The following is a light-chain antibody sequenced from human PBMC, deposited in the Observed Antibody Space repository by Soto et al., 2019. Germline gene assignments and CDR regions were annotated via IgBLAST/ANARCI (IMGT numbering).Light chain of an antibody. Sequence: QSVLTQPPSVSAAPGQKVTISCSGTSSNIGRNYVAWYQQLPGTAPKLLIYDNDKRPSGIPDRFSGSKPGTSATLGITGLQTGDEADYYCGTWDSSLSDAVVFGEGTKLTVL. J-gene: IGLJ2*01. CDR3: GTWDSSLSDAVV. V-gene: IGLV1-51*01. CDR1: SSNIGRNY. CDR2: DND.